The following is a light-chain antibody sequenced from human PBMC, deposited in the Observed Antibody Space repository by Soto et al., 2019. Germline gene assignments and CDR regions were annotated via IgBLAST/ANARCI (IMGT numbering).Light chain of an antibody. Sequence: DIQMTQSPSSLSASVGDRVTITCQASQDIYKYLNWYQQKPGKAPKLLIYDASNLETGVPSRFSGSGSRSDFTFTISSLQPEDIATYYCQQYYKVPWTFGQGTKVEIK. V-gene: IGKV1-33*01. CDR2: DAS. CDR3: QQYYKVPWT. J-gene: IGKJ1*01. CDR1: QDIYKY.